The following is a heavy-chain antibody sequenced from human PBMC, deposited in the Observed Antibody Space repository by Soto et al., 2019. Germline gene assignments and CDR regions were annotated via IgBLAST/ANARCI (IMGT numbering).Heavy chain of an antibody. CDR3: ARRWPRKAHAYSYGYFLDY. D-gene: IGHD5-18*01. CDR1: GGSFSGYY. Sequence: SETLSLTCAVYGGSFSGYYWSWIRQPPGKGLEWIGEINHSGSTNYNPSLKSRVTISVDTSKNQFSLKLSSVTAADTAVYYCARRWPRKAHAYSYGYFLDYWGQGTLVTVS. V-gene: IGHV4-34*01. CDR2: INHSGST. J-gene: IGHJ4*02.